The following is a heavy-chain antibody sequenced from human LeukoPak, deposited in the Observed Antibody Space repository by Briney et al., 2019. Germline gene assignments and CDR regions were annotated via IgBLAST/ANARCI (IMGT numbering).Heavy chain of an antibody. V-gene: IGHV4-4*07. J-gene: IGHJ4*02. CDR2: IYTSGST. Sequence: SETLSLTCTASGGSISSYYWSWIRQPAGKGLEWIGRIYTSGSTNYNPSLKSRVTMSVDTSKNQFSLKLSSVTAADTAVYYCARDAASRLGFETHIDYWGQGTLVTVSS. D-gene: IGHD3-10*01. CDR1: GGSISSYY. CDR3: ARDAASRLGFETHIDY.